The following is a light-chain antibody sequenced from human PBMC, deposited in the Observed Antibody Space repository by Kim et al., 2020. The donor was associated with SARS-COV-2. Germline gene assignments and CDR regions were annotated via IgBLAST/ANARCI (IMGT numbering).Light chain of an antibody. Sequence: ASGGDSITSTCRESQDMSNYLGWFQQQPGKAPRSLIYSASNLHIGVPGRFSGSGSGTDFTLTISSLQPEDFATYYCQQYNRYPYTFAQGTKVDIK. CDR2: SAS. CDR1: QDMSNY. V-gene: IGKV1-16*01. CDR3: QQYNRYPYT. J-gene: IGKJ2*01.